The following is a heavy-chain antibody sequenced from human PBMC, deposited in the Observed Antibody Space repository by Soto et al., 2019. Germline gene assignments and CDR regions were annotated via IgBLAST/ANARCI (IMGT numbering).Heavy chain of an antibody. CDR3: ARDNILGILYGGMDV. Sequence: SETLSLTCAVSGGSISSGGYSWSWIRQPPGKGLEWIGYIYHSGSTYYNPSLKSRVTISVDTSKNQFSLKLSSVTAADTAVYYCARDNILGILYGGMDVWGQGTTVT. J-gene: IGHJ6*02. D-gene: IGHD3-3*01. CDR2: IYHSGST. CDR1: GGSISSGGYS. V-gene: IGHV4-30-2*05.